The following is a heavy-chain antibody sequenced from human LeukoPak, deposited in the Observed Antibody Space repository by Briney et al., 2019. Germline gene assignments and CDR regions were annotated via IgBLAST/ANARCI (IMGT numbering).Heavy chain of an antibody. V-gene: IGHV1-2*02. CDR1: AYTFTDYY. J-gene: IGHJ5*02. D-gene: IGHD2-2*01. Sequence: GASVKVSCKASAYTFTDYYMHWVRQAPGQGLEWMGWINPNSGGTNYAQKFQGRVTMTRDTSISTAYMELSRLRSDDTAVYYCARDGDIVVVPAAFYWFNPWGQGTLVTVSS. CDR2: INPNSGGT. CDR3: ARDGDIVVVPAAFYWFNP.